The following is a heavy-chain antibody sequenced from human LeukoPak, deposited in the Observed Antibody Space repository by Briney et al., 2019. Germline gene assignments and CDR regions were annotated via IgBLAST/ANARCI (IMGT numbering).Heavy chain of an antibody. CDR1: GFTFSDYY. CDR2: INLNNGTM. J-gene: IGHJ4*02. D-gene: IGHD3-22*01. CDR3: VRAYSRGYSDDFDF. V-gene: IGHV3-11*01. Sequence: GGSLRLSCAASGFTFSDYYMSWFRQAPGAGLEWLSYINLNNGTMYYADSVRCRFAISRDNTKNSLYLQMNSLRGEDTAVYYCVRAYSRGYSDDFDFWGQGTLVTVSS.